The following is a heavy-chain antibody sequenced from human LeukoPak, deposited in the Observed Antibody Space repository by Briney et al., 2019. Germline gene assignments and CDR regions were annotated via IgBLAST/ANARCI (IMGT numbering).Heavy chain of an antibody. CDR1: GDPISSGRYS. CDR3: AGMGRGVISMAFDY. CDR2: IYHSVST. J-gene: IGHJ4*02. V-gene: IGHV4-30-2*01. D-gene: IGHD3-10*01. Sequence: TLSLTCAVSGDPISSGRYSRSSFPKPRGEGLEWIGYIYHSVSTYYNRSRQSRVTISLDRSKNQVYLKLSSVTAADTAVYYCAGMGRGVISMAFDYWGKGTLVTVSS.